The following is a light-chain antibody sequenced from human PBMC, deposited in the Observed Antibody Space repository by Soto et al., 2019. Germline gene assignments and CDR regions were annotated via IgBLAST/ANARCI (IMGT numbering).Light chain of an antibody. CDR2: DAS. CDR3: QQYDNVPYT. J-gene: IGKJ2*01. CDR1: QDIINF. Sequence: DIQMTQSPSSLSASVGDRVTITCQASQDIINFLNWYQQKPGKAPKLLIYDASTLETGVPSKFSGSGSGTDFTFTISSLQPEDIATYYCQQYDNVPYTFGQGTKLEIK. V-gene: IGKV1-33*01.